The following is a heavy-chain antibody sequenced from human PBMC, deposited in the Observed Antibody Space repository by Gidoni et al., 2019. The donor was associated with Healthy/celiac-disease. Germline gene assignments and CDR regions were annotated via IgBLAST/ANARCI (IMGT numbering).Heavy chain of an antibody. D-gene: IGHD3-9*01. J-gene: IGHJ5*02. CDR1: GFTFSSYA. CDR2: ISGSGGST. V-gene: IGHV3-23*01. Sequence: EVPLLESGGGLVQPGGSLRLSCAASGFTFSSYAMSWVRQAPGKGLEWVSAISGSGGSTYYADSVKGRFTISRDNSKNTLYLQMNSLRAEDTAVYYCAKHYDILTGYYPYPWGQGTLVTVSS. CDR3: AKHYDILTGYYPYP.